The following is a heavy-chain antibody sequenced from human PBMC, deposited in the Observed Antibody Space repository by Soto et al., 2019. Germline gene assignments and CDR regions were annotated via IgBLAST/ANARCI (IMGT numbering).Heavy chain of an antibody. Sequence: GESLKISCKGSGYSFTSYWIGWVRQMPGKGLEWMGIIYPGDSDTRYSPSFQGQVTISADKSISTAYLQWSSLKAPDTAMYYCARQAGIAVAGKGTYGMDVWGQGTTVTVSS. D-gene: IGHD6-19*01. J-gene: IGHJ6*02. CDR3: ARQAGIAVAGKGTYGMDV. V-gene: IGHV5-51*01. CDR1: GYSFTSYW. CDR2: IYPGDSDT.